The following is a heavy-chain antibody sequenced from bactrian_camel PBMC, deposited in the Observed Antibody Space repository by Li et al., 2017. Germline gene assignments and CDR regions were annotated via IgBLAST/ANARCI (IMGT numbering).Heavy chain of an antibody. CDR1: GFTFSSYR. Sequence: HVQLVESGGGLVRPGGSLRVSCEATGFTFSSYRMYWVRQAPGKGLEWVSTINSGGGTTYYADSVKGRFTISRDNAKNMLYLQMNNLKPEDTAVYYCAASIFPGGQCGPGTQVTVS. V-gene: IGHV3S1*01. D-gene: IGHD1*01. J-gene: IGHJ4*01. CDR2: INSGGGTT.